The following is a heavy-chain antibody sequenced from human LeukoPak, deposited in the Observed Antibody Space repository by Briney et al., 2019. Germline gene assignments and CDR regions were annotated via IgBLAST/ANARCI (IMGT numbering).Heavy chain of an antibody. J-gene: IGHJ4*02. CDR2: ISGSGGST. CDR1: GFTFSSYA. V-gene: IGHV3-23*01. CDR3: AKVGRYCSGGSCYFPKYYFDY. D-gene: IGHD2-15*01. Sequence: GGSLRLSCAASGFTFSSYAMSWVRQPPGKGLECVSAISGSGGSTYYADSVKGRFTISRDNSKNTLYLQMNSLRAEDTAVYYCAKVGRYCSGGSCYFPKYYFDYWGQGTLVTVSS.